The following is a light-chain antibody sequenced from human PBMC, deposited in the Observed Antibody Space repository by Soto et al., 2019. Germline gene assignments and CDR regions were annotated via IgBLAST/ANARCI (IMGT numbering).Light chain of an antibody. CDR2: KAS. CDR3: QQYHSYSLT. Sequence: DIQMTQSPSTLSASVGDRVTITCRASQSISSGLAWYQQKPGKAPKLLIYKASSLEGGVPSRFSGSGSGTDFTLTISSLQPDDFATSYCQQYHSYSLTFGGGTKVDIK. J-gene: IGKJ4*01. V-gene: IGKV1-5*03. CDR1: QSISSG.